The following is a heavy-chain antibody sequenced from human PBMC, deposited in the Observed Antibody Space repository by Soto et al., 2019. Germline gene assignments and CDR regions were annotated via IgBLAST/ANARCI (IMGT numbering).Heavy chain of an antibody. D-gene: IGHD2-15*01. CDR3: AKLTVVVVAAGTPLGI. CDR1: GFTFSSYA. Sequence: GGSLRLSCAASGFTFSSYAMSWVRQAPGKGLEWVSAISGSGGSTYYADSVKGRFTISRDNSKNTLYLQMNSLRAEDTAVYYCAKLTVVVVAAGTPLGISGQATIVTVSS. V-gene: IGHV3-23*01. CDR2: ISGSGGST. J-gene: IGHJ3*02.